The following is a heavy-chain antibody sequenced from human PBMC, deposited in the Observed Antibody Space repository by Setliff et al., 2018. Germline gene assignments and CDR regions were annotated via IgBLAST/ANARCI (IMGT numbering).Heavy chain of an antibody. D-gene: IGHD2-2*01. Sequence: GGSLRLSCAASGFTVSSNYMSWVRQAPGKGLEWVSVIYSGGSTYYADSVKGRFTISRDNSKNTLYLQMNSLRAEDTAVYYCARDLSVVVPAGMDYWGQGTLVTVSS. J-gene: IGHJ4*02. V-gene: IGHV3-66*01. CDR1: GFTVSSNY. CDR3: ARDLSVVVPAGMDY. CDR2: IYSGGST.